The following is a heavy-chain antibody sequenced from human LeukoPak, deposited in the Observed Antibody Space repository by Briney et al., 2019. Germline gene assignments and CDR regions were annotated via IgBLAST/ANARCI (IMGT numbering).Heavy chain of an antibody. CDR3: ARHWTAQFLEWFLDY. CDR2: IYYSGST. Sequence: SETLSLTCTVSGGSISSSSYYWGWIRQPPGKGLEWIGSIYYSGSTYYNPSLKSRVTISVDTSKNQFSLKLSSVTAADTAVYYCARHWTAQFLEWFLDYWGQGTLVTVSS. CDR1: GGSISSSSYY. V-gene: IGHV4-39*01. J-gene: IGHJ4*02. D-gene: IGHD3-3*01.